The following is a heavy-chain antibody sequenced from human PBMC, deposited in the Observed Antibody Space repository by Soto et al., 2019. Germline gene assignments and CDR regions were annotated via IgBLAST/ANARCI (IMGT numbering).Heavy chain of an antibody. Sequence: GGSLRLSCRASGLAFGNYAMNWVRQVPGRGLEWVAGVSTNGRSTYYADSVRGRFTISGDNSKLTVYLQMNSLRAEDTAVYYCAKDRAFNYFYGMDVWGQGTTVTVSS. D-gene: IGHD3-10*01. CDR1: GLAFGNYA. J-gene: IGHJ6*02. CDR2: VSTNGRST. CDR3: AKDRAFNYFYGMDV. V-gene: IGHV3-23*01.